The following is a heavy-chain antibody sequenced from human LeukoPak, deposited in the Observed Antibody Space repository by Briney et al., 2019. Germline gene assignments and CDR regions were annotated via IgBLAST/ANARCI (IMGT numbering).Heavy chain of an antibody. CDR3: ARDSPPGGYCSGGSCPEAFDI. Sequence: GGSLRLSCAASGFTFSSYWMSWVRQAPGKGLEWVANIKQDGSEKYYVDSVKGRFTISRDNAKNSLYLQMNSLRAEDTAVYYCARDSPPGGYCSGGSCPEAFDIWGQGTMVTVSS. V-gene: IGHV3-7*03. J-gene: IGHJ3*02. CDR2: IKQDGSEK. CDR1: GFTFSSYW. D-gene: IGHD2-15*01.